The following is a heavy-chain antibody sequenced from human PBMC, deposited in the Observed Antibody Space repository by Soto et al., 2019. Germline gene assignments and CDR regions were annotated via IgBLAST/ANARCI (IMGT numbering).Heavy chain of an antibody. D-gene: IGHD6-19*01. CDR2: ISSSGSTI. V-gene: IGHV3-48*03. Sequence: PGGSLRLSCAASGFTFSSYEMNCVSQAPGKGLEWVSYISSSGSTIYYADSVKGRFTISRDNDNNSLFLQMNSLRAEDTAVYYCARDLALAGNYWGQGALVTVSS. CDR1: GFTFSSYE. CDR3: ARDLALAGNY. J-gene: IGHJ4*02.